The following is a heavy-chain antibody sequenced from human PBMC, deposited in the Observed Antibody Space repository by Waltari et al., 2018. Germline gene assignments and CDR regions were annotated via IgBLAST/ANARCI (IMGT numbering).Heavy chain of an antibody. CDR2: INAGDGNT. Sequence: QVQLVQPGAEVKKPGASVTISCKDSGDTFNRFEIHWVRQAPGQRLEWMGWINAGDGNTKYSQEFQGRVTITRDTSARTAYMELSGLRSEDMAVYYCARARYYYDPGAFEIWGQGTTVVVSS. V-gene: IGHV1-3*03. CDR3: ARARYYYDPGAFEI. J-gene: IGHJ3*02. D-gene: IGHD3-22*01. CDR1: GDTFNRFE.